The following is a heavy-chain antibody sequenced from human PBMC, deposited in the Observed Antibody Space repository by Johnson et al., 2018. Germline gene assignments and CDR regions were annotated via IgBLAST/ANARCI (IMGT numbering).Heavy chain of an antibody. J-gene: IGHJ6*02. CDR1: GGSISSYY. CDR3: ARDVGDAVDYDYGMDV. D-gene: IGHD2-21*01. CDR2: IYYSGST. Sequence: QVQLQESGPGLVKPSETLSLTCTVSGGSISSYYWSWIRQPPGKGLEWIGYIYYSGSTDYNLSLKSRVTISVDTSRNQFSLKLRSVTTADTAIYYCARDVGDAVDYDYGMDVWGQGTTVTVSS. V-gene: IGHV4-59*01.